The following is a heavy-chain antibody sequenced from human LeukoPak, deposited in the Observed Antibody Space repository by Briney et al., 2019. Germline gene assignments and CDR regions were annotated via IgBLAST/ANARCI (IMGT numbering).Heavy chain of an antibody. V-gene: IGHV1-69*04. CDR2: INPILGIA. J-gene: IGHJ4*02. D-gene: IGHD6-13*01. CDR3: ARDLWQQLPDY. CDR1: GGTFSSYT. Sequence: SSVKVSCKASGGTFSSYTISWVRQAPGQGLEWMGGINPILGIANYAQKFQGRVAITADKSTSTAYMELSSLRSEDTAVYYCARDLWQQLPDYWGQGTLVTVSS.